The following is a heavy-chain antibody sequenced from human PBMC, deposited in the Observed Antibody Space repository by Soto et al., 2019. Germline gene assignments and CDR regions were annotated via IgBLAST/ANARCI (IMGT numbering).Heavy chain of an antibody. CDR1: GGSISGGVGGLYY. V-gene: IGHV4-30-4*01. CDR3: AREVIPLTTDWYFDL. J-gene: IGHJ2*01. CDR2: IYDSGST. D-gene: IGHD4-17*01. Sequence: QLQLRESSPGLVKPSETLSLTCTVSGGSISGGVGGLYYWSWIRQPPGKGLEWIGYIYDSGSTYYNPSLKSRLTISVDTSKNQFSLRLSSVTDADTALYYCAREVIPLTTDWYFDLWGRGTLVTVSS.